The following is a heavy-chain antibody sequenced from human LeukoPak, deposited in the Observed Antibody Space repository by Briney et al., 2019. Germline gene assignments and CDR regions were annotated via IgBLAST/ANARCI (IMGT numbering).Heavy chain of an antibody. J-gene: IGHJ4*02. CDR1: GESFSGYY. D-gene: IGHD6-19*01. CDR2: INHSGST. Sequence: SETLSLTCAVYGESFSGYYWSWIRQPPGKGLEWIGEINHSGSTNYNPSLKSRVTISVDTSKNQFSLKLSSVTAADTAVYYCARDNIRSSGSDYWGQGTLVTVSS. CDR3: ARDNIRSSGSDY. V-gene: IGHV4-34*01.